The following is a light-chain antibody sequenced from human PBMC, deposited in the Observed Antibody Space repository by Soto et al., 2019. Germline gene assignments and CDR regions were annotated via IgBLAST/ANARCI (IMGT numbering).Light chain of an antibody. CDR2: SNN. V-gene: IGLV1-44*01. CDR3: ATWDDSLNAYV. CDR1: SSNIGSNA. Sequence: QSVLAQPPSASGTPGQTATISCSGTSSNIGSNAVNWYQQLPGTAPKLLIYSNNQRPSGVPDRFSGSKYGTSASLAITGLQSEDEADYYCATWDDSLNAYVFGTGTKVTLL. J-gene: IGLJ1*01.